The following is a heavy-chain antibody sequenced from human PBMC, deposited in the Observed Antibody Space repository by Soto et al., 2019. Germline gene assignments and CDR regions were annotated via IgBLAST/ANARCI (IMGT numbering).Heavy chain of an antibody. J-gene: IGHJ5*02. V-gene: IGHV4-4*07. D-gene: IGHD3-16*02. CDR2: IYTSGST. CDR1: GGSISSYY. Sequence: QVQLQESGPGLVKPSETLSLTCTVSGGSISSYYWSWIRQPAGKGLEWIGRIYTSGSTNYNPSLNRRVAMAVDMSKNQVSVTLVSVTAADKAVYYGARDPISTYDYVWRSYRESETTNWFDPWGQGTLVTVSS. CDR3: ARDPISTYDYVWRSYRESETTNWFDP.